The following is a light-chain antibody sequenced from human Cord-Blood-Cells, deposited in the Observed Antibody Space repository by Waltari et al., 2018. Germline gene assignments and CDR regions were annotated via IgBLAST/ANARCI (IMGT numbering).Light chain of an antibody. V-gene: IGKV3-11*01. CDR2: DAS. CDR1: QSVSSY. Sequence: IVLTQSPATLSLSPGERATLSCRASQSVSSYLPWYQQNPGPAPRLLSSDASNWATGIPARFSGSGSGTDYSLTISSLEPEDFAVYDCQQRSNWPPTFGGGTKVEIK. J-gene: IGKJ4*02. CDR3: QQRSNWPPT.